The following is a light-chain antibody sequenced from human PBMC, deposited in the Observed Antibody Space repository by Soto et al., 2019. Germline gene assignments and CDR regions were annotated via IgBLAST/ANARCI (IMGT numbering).Light chain of an antibody. CDR3: QQYNNWPPWT. V-gene: IGKV3-15*01. CDR2: GAS. J-gene: IGKJ1*01. CDR1: QSVSSN. Sequence: EIVMTQSPATLSVSPGERATLSCRASQSVSSNLAWYQQKPGQAPRLLIYGASTRATGIPARFSGSGSGTEFTLTISSLQYEDFADYYCQQYNNWPPWTFRQGTKVELK.